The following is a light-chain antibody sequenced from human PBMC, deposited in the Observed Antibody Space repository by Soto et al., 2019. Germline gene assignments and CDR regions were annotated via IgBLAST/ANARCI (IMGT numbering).Light chain of an antibody. Sequence: IQLTQSPSSLSASVGDRVTITCRASQGIRNYLAWYQQKPGKAPNLLIYLASTLQGGVPSRFSGSGSGTDFSLTISSLQPEDVATYYCQYLNSFPLTFGGGTKVDNK. V-gene: IGKV1-9*01. CDR3: QYLNSFPLT. CDR1: QGIRNY. CDR2: LAS. J-gene: IGKJ4*01.